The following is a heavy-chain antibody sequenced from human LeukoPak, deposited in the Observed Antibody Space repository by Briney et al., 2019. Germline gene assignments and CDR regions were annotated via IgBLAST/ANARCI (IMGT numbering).Heavy chain of an antibody. CDR2: INPNSGGT. D-gene: IGHD3-22*01. V-gene: IGHV1-2*02. J-gene: IGHJ6*03. Sequence: ASVKVSCKASGYTFTGYYMHWVRQAPGQGLEWMGWINPNSGGTNYAQKFQDRVTMTRDTSTSTAYMEMRRLRSDDTAVYYCARGNYDSFISYYYYMDVWGEGTTVTVSS. CDR1: GYTFTGYY. CDR3: ARGNYDSFISYYYYMDV.